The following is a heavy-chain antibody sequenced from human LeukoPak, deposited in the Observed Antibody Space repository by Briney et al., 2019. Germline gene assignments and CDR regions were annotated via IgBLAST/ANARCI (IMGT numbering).Heavy chain of an antibody. Sequence: GGSLTLSCVASGFNFNNYDLHWVRQAPGKGLEWVSSISSSGYYIYYADSVKGRFTISRDNAEKSLYLQMNSLRAEDTAVYYCARDFMSSGYVNDAFDIWGPGTMVTVSS. D-gene: IGHD5-12*01. CDR1: GFNFNNYD. V-gene: IGHV3-21*01. CDR3: ARDFMSSGYVNDAFDI. CDR2: ISSSGYYI. J-gene: IGHJ3*02.